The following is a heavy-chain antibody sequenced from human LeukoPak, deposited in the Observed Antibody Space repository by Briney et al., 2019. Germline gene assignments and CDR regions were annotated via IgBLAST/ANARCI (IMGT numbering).Heavy chain of an antibody. D-gene: IGHD6-19*01. J-gene: IGHJ4*02. V-gene: IGHV1-2*02. CDR3: ARVMSRLAVAGPILRY. Sequence: GASVKVSCKASGYTFTGYYMHWVRQAPGQGLEWMGWINPNSGGTNYAQKFQGRVTMTRDTSISTAYMELSRLRSDDTAVYYCARVMSRLAVAGPILRYWGQGTLVTVSS. CDR1: GYTFTGYY. CDR2: INPNSGGT.